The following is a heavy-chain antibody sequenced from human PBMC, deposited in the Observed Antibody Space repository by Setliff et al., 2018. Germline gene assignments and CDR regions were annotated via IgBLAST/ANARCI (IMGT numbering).Heavy chain of an antibody. CDR2: IYYSGST. D-gene: IGHD1-20*01. V-gene: IGHV4-59*01. J-gene: IGHJ3*01. CDR3: ARGNNWEPDAFDV. CDR1: GGSISSYY. Sequence: ETLSLTCTVSGGSISSYYRSWIRQPPGKGLEWIAYIYYSGSTNYNPSLKSRVTISVDTSKNQFSLKPSSVTAADTAVYYCARGNNWEPDAFDVWGQGTMVTVSS.